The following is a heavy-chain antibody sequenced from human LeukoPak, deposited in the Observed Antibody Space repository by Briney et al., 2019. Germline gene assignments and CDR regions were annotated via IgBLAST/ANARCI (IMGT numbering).Heavy chain of an antibody. J-gene: IGHJ4*02. CDR1: GFTLDDYA. CDR2: ISWNSGSI. V-gene: IGHV3-9*01. D-gene: IGHD3-22*01. CDR3: AKDTHPYDSSGPYDY. Sequence: GGSLRLSCAASGFTLDDYAMHWVRQAPGKGLEWVSGISWNSGSIGYADSVKGRFTISRDNAKNSLYLQMNSLRAEDTALYYCAKDTHPYDSSGPYDYWGQGTLVTVSS.